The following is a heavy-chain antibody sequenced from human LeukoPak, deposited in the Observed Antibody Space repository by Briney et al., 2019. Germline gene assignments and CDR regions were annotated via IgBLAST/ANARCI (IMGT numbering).Heavy chain of an antibody. V-gene: IGHV3-30*02. CDR1: GFTFSSYG. J-gene: IGHJ5*02. Sequence: GGSLRLSCAASGFTFSSYGMHWVRQTPGKGLEWVAFIRYDGSNKYYADSVKGRFTISRDNSKNTLYLQMSSLRTEDTAVYYCAKGGIQFNWFDPWGQGTLVTVSS. D-gene: IGHD5-24*01. CDR2: IRYDGSNK. CDR3: AKGGIQFNWFDP.